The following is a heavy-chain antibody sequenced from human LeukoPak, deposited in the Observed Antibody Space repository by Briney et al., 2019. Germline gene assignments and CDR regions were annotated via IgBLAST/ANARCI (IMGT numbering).Heavy chain of an antibody. CDR2: IYYSGST. Sequence: SETLSLTCTVSGGSISSYYWSWIRQPPGKGLEWIGYIYYSGSTNYNPSLKSRVTISVDTSKNQFSLKLSSVTAADTAVYYCAGRGYSGYANKRAFDYWGQGTLVTVSS. CDR1: GGSISSYY. CDR3: AGRGYSGYANKRAFDY. D-gene: IGHD5-12*01. J-gene: IGHJ4*02. V-gene: IGHV4-59*12.